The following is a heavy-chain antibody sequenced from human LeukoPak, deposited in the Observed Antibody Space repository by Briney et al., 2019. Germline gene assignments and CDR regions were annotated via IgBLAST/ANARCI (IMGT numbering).Heavy chain of an antibody. D-gene: IGHD3-10*01. V-gene: IGHV5-51*01. J-gene: IGHJ4*02. CDR3: ARQTRDGSGSRGYSFDF. CDR1: GSIFTSNW. Sequence: GESLKISCKCSGSIFTSNWIGWVRQMRGKGLALMGIIYPGDSDNRYSRSFEGQVTISVDKSISTAYPQWSSLKASDTAMYYCARQTRDGSGSRGYSFDFWGQGTLVAVSS. CDR2: IYPGDSDN.